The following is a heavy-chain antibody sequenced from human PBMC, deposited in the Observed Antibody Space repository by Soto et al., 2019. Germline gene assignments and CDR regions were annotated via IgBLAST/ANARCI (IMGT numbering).Heavy chain of an antibody. Sequence: GGSLRLSCAASGFTFSSYSMNWVRQAPGKGLEWVSSISSSSSYIYYADSVKGRFTISRDNAKNPLYLQMNGLRAEDTAVYYCARDWSEYSSPNWFDPWGQGTLVTVSS. CDR3: ARDWSEYSSPNWFDP. V-gene: IGHV3-21*01. CDR2: ISSSSSYI. CDR1: GFTFSSYS. J-gene: IGHJ5*02. D-gene: IGHD6-6*01.